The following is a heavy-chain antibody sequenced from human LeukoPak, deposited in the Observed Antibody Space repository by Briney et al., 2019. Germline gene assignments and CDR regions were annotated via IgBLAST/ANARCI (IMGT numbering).Heavy chain of an antibody. Sequence: ASVKVSCKASGYTFTSYGISWVRQAPGQGLEWMGWISAYNGNTNYAQKLQGRVTMTTDTSTSTAYMELRSLRSDDTAAYYCARGFSSSWYYYYYYMDVWGQGTLVTVSS. V-gene: IGHV1-18*01. CDR1: GYTFTSYG. CDR2: ISAYNGNT. J-gene: IGHJ6*03. CDR3: ARGFSSSWYYYYYYMDV. D-gene: IGHD6-13*01.